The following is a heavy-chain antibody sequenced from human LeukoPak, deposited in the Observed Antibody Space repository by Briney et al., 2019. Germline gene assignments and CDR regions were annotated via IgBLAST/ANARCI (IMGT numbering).Heavy chain of an antibody. D-gene: IGHD3-9*01. CDR3: ARGRGLRCFDWLDY. Sequence: SETLSLTCAVYGGSFSGYYWSWIRQPPGKGLEWIGEINHSGSTNYNPSLKSRVTISVDTSKNQFSLKLSSVTAADTAVYYCARGRGLRCFDWLDYWGQGTLVTVSS. V-gene: IGHV4-34*01. J-gene: IGHJ4*02. CDR1: GGSFSGYY. CDR2: INHSGST.